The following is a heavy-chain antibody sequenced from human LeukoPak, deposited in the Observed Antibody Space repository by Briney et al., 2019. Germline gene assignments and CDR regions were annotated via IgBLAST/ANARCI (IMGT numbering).Heavy chain of an antibody. J-gene: IGHJ4*02. D-gene: IGHD3-16*01. V-gene: IGHV4-4*07. Sequence: SETLSLTCTVSGGSISSYYWSWIRQPAGKGLEWIGRIYTSGSTNYNPSLKSRVTMSVDTSKNQFSLKLSSVTAADTAVYYCVIGGMSSTRREVDYWGQGTLVTVSS. CDR2: IYTSGST. CDR3: VIGGMSSTRREVDY. CDR1: GGSISSYY.